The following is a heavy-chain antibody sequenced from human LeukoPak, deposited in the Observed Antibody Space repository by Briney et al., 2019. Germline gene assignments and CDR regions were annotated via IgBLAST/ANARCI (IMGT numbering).Heavy chain of an antibody. CDR1: GFTFSSYG. CDR2: ISYDGSNK. V-gene: IGHV3-30*18. CDR3: AKDRWSGWFDY. Sequence: GGSLRLSCATSGFTFSSYGMHWVRQAPGKGLEWVGVISYDGSNKYYADSVKGRFTISRDNSKNTLYLQMNSLRAEDTAAYYCAKDRWSGWFDYWGQGTLVTVSS. D-gene: IGHD6-19*01. J-gene: IGHJ4*02.